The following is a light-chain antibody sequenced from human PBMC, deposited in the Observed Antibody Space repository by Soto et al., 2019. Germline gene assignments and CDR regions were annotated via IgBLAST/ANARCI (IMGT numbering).Light chain of an antibody. V-gene: IGLV1-44*01. CDR3: AAWDDSLNGYG. CDR2: SND. CDR1: RSNIGSNS. J-gene: IGLJ1*01. Sequence: QSVLTQPPSASGTPGQRVTISCSGSRSNIGSNSVNWYQQLPGTAPKLLIYSNDRRPSGVPDRFSGSKSGTSASLAISGLQSEDEADYYCAAWDDSLNGYGFGTGTKLTVL.